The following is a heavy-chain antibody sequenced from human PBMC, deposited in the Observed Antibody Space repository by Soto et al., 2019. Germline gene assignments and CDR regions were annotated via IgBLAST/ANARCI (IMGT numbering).Heavy chain of an antibody. CDR2: ISSSSSYI. V-gene: IGHV3-21*01. CDR1: GFTFSSYS. J-gene: IGHJ4*02. CDR3: AREVGTLYCSSTSCYWYFDY. D-gene: IGHD2-2*01. Sequence: PVGSLRLSCAASGFTFSSYSMNWVRQAPGKGLEWVSSISSSSSYIYYADSVKGRFTISRGNAKNSLYLQMNSLRAEDTAVYYCAREVGTLYCSSTSCYWYFDYWGQGTLVPVSS.